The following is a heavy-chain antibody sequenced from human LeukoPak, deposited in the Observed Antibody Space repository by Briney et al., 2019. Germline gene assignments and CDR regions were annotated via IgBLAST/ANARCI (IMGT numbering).Heavy chain of an antibody. CDR1: GGSISSGGYY. V-gene: IGHV4-31*03. D-gene: IGHD2-21*02. CDR2: IYYSGST. CDR3: ARSYCGGDCYHYYGMDV. J-gene: IGHJ6*04. Sequence: SQTLSLTCTVSGGSISSGGYYWSWIRQHPGKGLEWIGYIYYSGSTYYNPSLKSRVTISVDTSKNQFSLKLSSVAAADTAVYYCARSYCGGDCYHYYGMDVWGKGTTVTVSS.